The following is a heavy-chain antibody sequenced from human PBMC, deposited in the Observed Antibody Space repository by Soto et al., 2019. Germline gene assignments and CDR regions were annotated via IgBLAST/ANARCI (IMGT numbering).Heavy chain of an antibody. CDR1: GYTFTSYA. Sequence: ASVKVSCKASGYTFTSYAMHWVRQAPGQRLEWMGWINAGNGNTKYSQKFQGRVTITRDTSASTAYMELSSLRSEDTAVYYCARGYSSSWYGNWFDPWGQGTLVTVSS. CDR3: ARGYSSSWYGNWFDP. D-gene: IGHD6-13*01. J-gene: IGHJ5*02. CDR2: INAGNGNT. V-gene: IGHV1-3*01.